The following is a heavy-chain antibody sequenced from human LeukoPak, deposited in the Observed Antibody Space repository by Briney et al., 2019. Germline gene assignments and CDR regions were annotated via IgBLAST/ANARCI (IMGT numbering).Heavy chain of an antibody. J-gene: IGHJ4*02. V-gene: IGHV4-59*01. Sequence: KPSGTLSLTCAVSGGSISGYYWSWSRQPPGRGVEWIGNLFHTRGAWYKSSLKSRVTTSVDTSKNQFSLKLSSVTAADTAVYYCARGGYFPTNWGQGTLVTVSS. D-gene: IGHD3-22*01. CDR1: GGSISGYY. CDR2: LFHTRGA. CDR3: ARGGYFPTN.